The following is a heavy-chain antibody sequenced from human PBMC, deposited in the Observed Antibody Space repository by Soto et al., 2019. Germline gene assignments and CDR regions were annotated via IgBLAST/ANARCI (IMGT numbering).Heavy chain of an antibody. D-gene: IGHD3-10*01. CDR1: GFTFDDYA. J-gene: IGHJ6*03. CDR3: ARMARYYYYYMDV. Sequence: EVQLVESGGGLVQPGRSLRLSCAASGFTFDDYAMHWVRQAPGKGLEWVSGISWNSGSIGYADSVKGRFTISRENAKNSLYLQMNSLRAEDTALYYCARMARYYYYYMDVWGKGTTVTVSS. V-gene: IGHV3-9*01. CDR2: ISWNSGSI.